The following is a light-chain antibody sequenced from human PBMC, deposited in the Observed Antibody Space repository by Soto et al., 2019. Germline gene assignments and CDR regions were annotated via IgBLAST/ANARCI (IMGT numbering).Light chain of an antibody. CDR2: KIS. CDR1: QGLVHADGNTY. V-gene: IGKV2-24*01. Sequence: DIVMTQPPLSSPVTLGQPASISCRSSQGLVHADGNTYLSWLHQRPGQPPRLMIYKISMRLSGVPERLSDSGWIRYFAVNTSRVEAEDVGVYFCMQATHLRCTVGQGTKVDSK. CDR3: MQATHLRCT. J-gene: IGKJ1*01.